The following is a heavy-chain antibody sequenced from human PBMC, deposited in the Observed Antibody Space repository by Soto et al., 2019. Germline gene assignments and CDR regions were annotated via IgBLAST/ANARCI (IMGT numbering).Heavy chain of an antibody. CDR3: ARVGREDH. J-gene: IGHJ4*02. CDR1: GYTFTIYY. CDR2: INPSVGNT. Sequence: GASVKVSCKTSGYTFTIYYLHWVRQAPGQGLEWMGVINPSVGNTSYAQKFQGRVTMTRDTSTSTVYMDLSSLRSEDTAVYYCARVGREDHWGQGTLVTVSS. V-gene: IGHV1-46*01.